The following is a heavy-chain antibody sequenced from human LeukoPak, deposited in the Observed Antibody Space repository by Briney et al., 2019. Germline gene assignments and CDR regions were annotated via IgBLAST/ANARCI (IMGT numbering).Heavy chain of an antibody. D-gene: IGHD3-16*01. CDR1: GFTFSSYG. J-gene: IGHJ4*02. CDR3: AKDGGGKPRTVLDY. CDR2: IRYDGSNK. V-gene: IGHV3-30*02. Sequence: PGGSLRLSRAASGFTFSSYGMHWVRQAPGKGLEWVAFIRYDGSNKYYADSVKGRFTISRDNSKNTLYLQMNSLRAEDTAVYYCAKDGGGKPRTVLDYWGQGTLVTVSS.